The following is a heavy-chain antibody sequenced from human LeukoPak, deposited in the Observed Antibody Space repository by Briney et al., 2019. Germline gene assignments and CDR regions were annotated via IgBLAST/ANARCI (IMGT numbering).Heavy chain of an antibody. CDR1: GSRFTNYW. J-gene: IGHJ3*02. CDR3: AGQDIVVVATTTRAFDI. V-gene: IGHV5-51*01. D-gene: IGHD2-15*01. CDR2: IYPSDSHT. Sequence: GESLQISCKGSGSRFTNYWIGWVRQMPGKGLEWMGIIYPSDSHTRYSPSFQGQVTISADKSISTAYLQWSSLKASDTAMYYCAGQDIVVVATTTRAFDIWGQGTMVTVSS.